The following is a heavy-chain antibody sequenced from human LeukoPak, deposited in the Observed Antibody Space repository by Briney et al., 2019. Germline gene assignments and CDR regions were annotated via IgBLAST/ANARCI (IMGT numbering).Heavy chain of an antibody. J-gene: IGHJ4*02. CDR2: ISAYNGNT. Sequence: ASVKVSCKASGYTFTSYGISWVRQAPGQVLDGMGWISAYNGNTNYAQKLQGRVTMTTDTSTSTAYMELRSLRSDDTAVYYCAINFDWLLSLPDYWGQGTLVTVSS. CDR1: GYTFTSYG. CDR3: AINFDWLLSLPDY. D-gene: IGHD3-9*01. V-gene: IGHV1-18*01.